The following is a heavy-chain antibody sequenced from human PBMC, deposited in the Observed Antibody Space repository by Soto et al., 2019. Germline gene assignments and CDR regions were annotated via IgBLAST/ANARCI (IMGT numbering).Heavy chain of an antibody. CDR1: GGSISTSSSF. CDR3: ARSVFP. Sequence: PSENLSLPCTVSGGSISTSSSFWGCILQPPGKGLEWIGSIYYSGSTYYNPSLKSRVTISVDTSKNQFSLKLSSVTAADTAVYYCARSVFPWGQGTLVTVSS. V-gene: IGHV4-39*01. CDR2: IYYSGST. J-gene: IGHJ5*02.